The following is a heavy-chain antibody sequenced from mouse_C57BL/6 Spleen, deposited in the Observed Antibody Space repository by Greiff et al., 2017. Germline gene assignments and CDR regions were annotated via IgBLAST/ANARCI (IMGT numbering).Heavy chain of an antibody. CDR2: INPSTGGT. CDR1: GYSFTGYY. CDR3: ARTGSGYAFDY. D-gene: IGHD3-2*02. J-gene: IGHJ2*01. V-gene: IGHV1-42*01. Sequence: VQLQQSGPELVKPGASVKISCKASGYSFTGYYMNWVKQSPEQSLEWIGEINPSTGGTTYNQKFKAKATLTVDKSSSTAYMQRKSLTSEDSAVYYCARTGSGYAFDYWGQGTTLTVSS.